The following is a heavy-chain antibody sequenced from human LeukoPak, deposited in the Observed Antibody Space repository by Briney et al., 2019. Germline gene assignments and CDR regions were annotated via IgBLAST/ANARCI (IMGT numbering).Heavy chain of an antibody. Sequence: GGSLRLSCVVSGFNFSNYWMSWFRQAPGKGLEWVANIDQEGGEQNYVDSVKGRFSISRDNAKTSVYLQMNSLKVEDTAFYYCARSKAGGYWGQGTLVTVSS. CDR3: ARSKAGGY. J-gene: IGHJ4*02. V-gene: IGHV3-7*01. CDR1: GFNFSNYW. CDR2: IDQEGGEQ. D-gene: IGHD3-10*01.